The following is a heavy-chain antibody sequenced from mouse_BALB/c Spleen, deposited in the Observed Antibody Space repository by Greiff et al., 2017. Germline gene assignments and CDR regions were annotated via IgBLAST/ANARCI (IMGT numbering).Heavy chain of an antibody. J-gene: IGHJ3*01. D-gene: IGHD2-14*01. V-gene: IGHV1-53*01. CDR1: GYTFTSYY. CDR2: INPSNGGT. Sequence: QVQLQQPGAELVKPGASVKLSCKASGYTFTSYYMYWVKQRPGQGLEWIGGINPSNGGTNFNEKFKSKATLTVDKSSSTAYLQLSSLTSEDTAVYYCNVYRSWFAYWGQGTLVTVSA. CDR3: NVYRSWFAY.